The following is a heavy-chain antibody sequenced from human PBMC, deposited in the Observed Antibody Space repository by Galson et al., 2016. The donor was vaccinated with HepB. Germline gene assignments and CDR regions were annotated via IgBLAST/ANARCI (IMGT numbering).Heavy chain of an antibody. Sequence: TLSLTCTVSGASISSGGYYWSWIRPHPGKGLEWIGYMYYSGSTYYNPSLKSRITTSLDTSKNQFSLKLSSVTAADTVVYYCARGTWYCSGAGCYPTTPYYFDYWGQGTLVTVSS. V-gene: IGHV4-31*03. CDR2: MYYSGST. CDR1: GASISSGGYY. D-gene: IGHD2-15*01. CDR3: ARGTWYCSGAGCYPTTPYYFDY. J-gene: IGHJ4*02.